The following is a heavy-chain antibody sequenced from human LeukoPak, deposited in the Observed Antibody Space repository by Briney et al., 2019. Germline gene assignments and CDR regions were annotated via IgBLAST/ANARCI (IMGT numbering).Heavy chain of an antibody. D-gene: IGHD6-19*01. CDR3: ATAGYTSGWHSDY. CDR2: IIPILGIA. V-gene: IGHV1-69*04. J-gene: IGHJ4*02. CDR1: GGTFSSYA. Sequence: ASVKVSCKASGGTFSSYAISWVRQAPGQGHEWMGRIIPILGIANYAQKFQGRVTITADKSTSTAYMELSSLRSEDTAVYYCATAGYTSGWHSDYWGQGTLVTVSS.